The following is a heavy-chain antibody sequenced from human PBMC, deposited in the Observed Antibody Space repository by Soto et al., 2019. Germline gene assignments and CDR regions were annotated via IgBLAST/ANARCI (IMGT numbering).Heavy chain of an antibody. V-gene: IGHV3-21*01. J-gene: IGHJ4*02. D-gene: IGHD6-6*01. CDR3: ARDYSSSPPGTSDY. CDR1: GFTFSSYS. Sequence: GGSLRLSCAASGFTFSSYSMNWVRQAPGKGLEWVSSISSSSSYIYYADSVKGRFTISRDNAKNSLYLQMNSLRAEDTAVYYCARDYSSSPPGTSDYWGQGTLVTVSS. CDR2: ISSSSSYI.